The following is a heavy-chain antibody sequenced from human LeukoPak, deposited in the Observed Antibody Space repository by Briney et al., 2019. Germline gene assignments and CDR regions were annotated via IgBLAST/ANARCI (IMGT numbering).Heavy chain of an antibody. CDR1: GFTFSSYS. V-gene: IGHV3-21*04. CDR2: ISSSSSYI. Sequence: GGSLRLSCAASGFTFSSYSMNWVRQAPGKGLEWVSSISSSSSYIYYADSVKGRFTISRDNAKNSLYLQMNSLRAEDTALYYCAKDTSEVYYDSSGYFDYWGQGTLVTVSS. D-gene: IGHD3-22*01. CDR3: AKDTSEVYYDSSGYFDY. J-gene: IGHJ4*02.